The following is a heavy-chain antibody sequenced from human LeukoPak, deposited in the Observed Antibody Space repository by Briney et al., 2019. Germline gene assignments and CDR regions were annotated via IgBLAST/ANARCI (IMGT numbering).Heavy chain of an antibody. J-gene: IGHJ6*02. V-gene: IGHV1-8*01. Sequence: ASVKGSCKASGYTFTSYDINWVRQATGQGLEWVGWMNPNSGNTGYAQKFQGRVTMTRNTSISTAYMELSSLRSEDTAVYYCARTGYSSSWRVYYYYGMDVWGQGTTVTVSS. D-gene: IGHD6-13*01. CDR3: ARTGYSSSWRVYYYYGMDV. CDR1: GYTFTSYD. CDR2: MNPNSGNT.